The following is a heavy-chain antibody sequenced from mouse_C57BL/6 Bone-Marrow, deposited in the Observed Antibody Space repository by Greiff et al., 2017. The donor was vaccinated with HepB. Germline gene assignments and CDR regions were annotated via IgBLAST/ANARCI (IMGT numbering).Heavy chain of an antibody. D-gene: IGHD1-1*01. CDR3: ARSGPNYYGSSPCAY. Sequence: EVQLVESGGGLVKPGGSLKLSCAASGFTFRSSAMSWVRQTPEKRLEWVATISDGGSYTYSPDNVKGRFTISRDNAKNNLYLQMSHLKSEDTAMYYCARSGPNYYGSSPCAYWGQGTLVTVSA. J-gene: IGHJ3*01. CDR1: GFTFRSSA. V-gene: IGHV5-4*01. CDR2: ISDGGSYT.